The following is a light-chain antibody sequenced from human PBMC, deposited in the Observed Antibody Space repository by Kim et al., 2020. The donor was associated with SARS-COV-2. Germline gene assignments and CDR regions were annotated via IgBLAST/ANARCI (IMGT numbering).Light chain of an antibody. J-gene: IGKJ2*01. V-gene: IGKV4-1*01. CDR2: WAS. CDR3: QQYYSSPFT. Sequence: DIAMTQSPDYLAVSLGERATINCKSSQSVLDRSNNQIYLAWYQQKPGQPPKLLISWASIRESGVPDRISGSGSGTDFTLTISSLQAEDVALYYCQQYYSSPFTFGQGTKLEI. CDR1: QSVLDRSNNQIY.